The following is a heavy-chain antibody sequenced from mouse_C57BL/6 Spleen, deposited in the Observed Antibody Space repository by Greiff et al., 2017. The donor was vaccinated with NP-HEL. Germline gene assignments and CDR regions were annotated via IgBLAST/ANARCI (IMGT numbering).Heavy chain of an antibody. J-gene: IGHJ3*01. Sequence: QVHVKQSGPELVKPGASVKISCKASGYAFSSSWMNWVKQRPGKGLEWIGRIYPGDGDTNYNGKFKGKATLTADKSSSTAYMQLSSLTSEDSAVYFCASCGSPPFAYWGQGTLVTVSA. V-gene: IGHV1-82*01. D-gene: IGHD1-1*01. CDR1: GYAFSSSW. CDR2: IYPGDGDT. CDR3: ASCGSPPFAY.